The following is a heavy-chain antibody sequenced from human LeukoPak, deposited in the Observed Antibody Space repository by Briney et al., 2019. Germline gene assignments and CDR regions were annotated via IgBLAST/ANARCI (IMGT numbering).Heavy chain of an antibody. CDR3: TSENGGDGYNGGAFDI. V-gene: IGHV3-33*01. CDR1: GFTFGSYG. D-gene: IGHD5-24*01. CDR2: IWYDGSNK. Sequence: GGSLRLSCAASGFTFGSYGMNWVRQAPGKGLEWVAVIWYDGSNKDYTDSVKGRFTISRDNSKKTVNLQMNSLRAEDTAVYYCTSENGGDGYNGGAFDIWGQGTMVTVAS. J-gene: IGHJ3*02.